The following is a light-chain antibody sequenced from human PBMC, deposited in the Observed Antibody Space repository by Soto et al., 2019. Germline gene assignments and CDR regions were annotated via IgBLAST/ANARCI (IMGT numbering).Light chain of an antibody. CDR1: EPISHY. V-gene: IGKV1-39*01. CDR3: QQSSSTPLT. Sequence: IHMTQSPSALSASVGDRVTISCRSSEPISHYLNWYQQKPGKAPKLLIYSASKLQSGVPARFSGSGSGTDFTLTITSLQSEDFATYYCQQSSSTPLTFGGGTKVHIK. J-gene: IGKJ4*01. CDR2: SAS.